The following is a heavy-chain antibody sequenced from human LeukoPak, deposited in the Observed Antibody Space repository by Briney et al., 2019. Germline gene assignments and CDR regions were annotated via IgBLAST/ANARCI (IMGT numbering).Heavy chain of an antibody. CDR3: AKVVSRSCLRCPLC. J-gene: IGHJ4*02. CDR2: ISGSGGST. CDR1: GFTFSSYA. V-gene: IGHV3-23*01. Sequence: GGSLSLPCAASGFTFSSYAMSWVRQAPGQGLEWVSAISGSGGSTYYADSVKGRFTISRDNSKNTLYLQMNSLRAEDTAGDYCAKVVSRSCLRCPLCWGQGTLVTVSS. D-gene: IGHD2-8*01.